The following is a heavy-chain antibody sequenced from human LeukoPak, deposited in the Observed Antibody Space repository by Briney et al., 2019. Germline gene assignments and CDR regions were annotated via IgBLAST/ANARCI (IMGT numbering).Heavy chain of an antibody. CDR1: GFTFSSYW. CDR3: ARDLEYSHSSVTTIGFDY. CDR2: IKQDGSEK. Sequence: PGGSLRLSCAASGFTFSSYWMSWVRQAPGKGLEWVANIKQDGSEKYYVDSVKGRFTISRDNAKNSLYLQMNSLRAEDTAVYYCARDLEYSHSSVTTIGFDYWGQGTLVTVSS. V-gene: IGHV3-7*03. J-gene: IGHJ4*02. D-gene: IGHD6-19*01.